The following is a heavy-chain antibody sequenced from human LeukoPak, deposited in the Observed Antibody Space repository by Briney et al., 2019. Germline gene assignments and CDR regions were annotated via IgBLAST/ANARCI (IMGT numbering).Heavy chain of an antibody. Sequence: PGGSLRLSCAASGFTFSSYAMSWVRQAPGKGLEWVSAISGSGGSTYYADSVKGWFTISRDNSKNTLYLQMNSLRAEDTAVYYCAKGGYCSGGSCYRYFDLWGRGTLVTVSS. J-gene: IGHJ2*01. V-gene: IGHV3-23*01. D-gene: IGHD2-15*01. CDR2: ISGSGGST. CDR3: AKGGYCSGGSCYRYFDL. CDR1: GFTFSSYA.